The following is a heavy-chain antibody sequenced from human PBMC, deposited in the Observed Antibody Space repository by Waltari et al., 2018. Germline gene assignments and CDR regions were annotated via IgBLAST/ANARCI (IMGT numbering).Heavy chain of an antibody. CDR3: ARDQDSSSWFDY. CDR2: ISSSSSTI. J-gene: IGHJ4*02. Sequence: EVQLVESGGGLVQPGGSLRLSCAASGFTFSSYSMNWVRQAPGKGLEWVSYISSSSSTIDYADSVKGRFTISRDNAKNSLYLQMNSLRAEDTAVYYCARDQDSSSWFDYWGQGTLVTVSS. V-gene: IGHV3-48*04. D-gene: IGHD6-13*01. CDR1: GFTFSSYS.